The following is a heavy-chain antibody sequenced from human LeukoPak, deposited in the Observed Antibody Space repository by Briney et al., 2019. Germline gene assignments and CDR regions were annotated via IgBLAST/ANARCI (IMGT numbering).Heavy chain of an antibody. Sequence: PSEILSLTCTVSGGSISTYYWSWIRQPAGKGLEWIGRLSSSGTTNYNTSLKSRVTMSVDTSTNQLSLNLTSVTAADTAVYYCAREVSGSDYYRAYDYWGQGTLVTVSS. J-gene: IGHJ4*02. CDR3: AREVSGSDYYRAYDY. CDR1: GGSISTYY. CDR2: LSSSGTT. V-gene: IGHV4-4*07. D-gene: IGHD3-3*01.